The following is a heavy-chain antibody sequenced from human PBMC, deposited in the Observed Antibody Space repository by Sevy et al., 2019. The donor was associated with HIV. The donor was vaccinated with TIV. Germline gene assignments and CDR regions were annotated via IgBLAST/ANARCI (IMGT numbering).Heavy chain of an antibody. Sequence: GRSLRLSCAASGFRFSDYAMHWVRQAPGKGLEWVSGISWNSVSLDYADSVKGRFTISRDNAKNSLYLQMNRLRSEDTALYYCAKDNRPATMSNSSYYYYYGMDVWGQGTTVTVSS. CDR1: GFRFSDYA. D-gene: IGHD6-6*01. V-gene: IGHV3-9*01. J-gene: IGHJ6*02. CDR2: ISWNSVSL. CDR3: AKDNRPATMSNSSYYYYYGMDV.